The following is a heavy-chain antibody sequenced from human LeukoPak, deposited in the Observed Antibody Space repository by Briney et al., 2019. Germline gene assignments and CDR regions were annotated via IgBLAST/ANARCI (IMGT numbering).Heavy chain of an antibody. Sequence: GGSLRLSCAASGFTFSSYAMHWVRQAPGKGLEYVSAISSNGGSTYYANSVKGRFTISRDNSKNTLYLQMGSLRAEDTAVYYCARAVAGTSDYWGQGTLVTVSS. D-gene: IGHD6-19*01. J-gene: IGHJ4*02. CDR2: ISSNGGST. CDR3: ARAVAGTSDY. V-gene: IGHV3-64*01. CDR1: GFTFSSYA.